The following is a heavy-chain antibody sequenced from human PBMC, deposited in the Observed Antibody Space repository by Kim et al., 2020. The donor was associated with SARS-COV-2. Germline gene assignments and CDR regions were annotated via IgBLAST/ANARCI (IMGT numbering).Heavy chain of an antibody. CDR3: AKDRYSYGYEDTYFDY. J-gene: IGHJ4*02. CDR1: GFTFSSYG. Sequence: GGSLRLSCAASGFTFSSYGMHWVRQAPGKGLEWVAVIWYDGSNKYYADSVKGRFTIPRDNSKNTLYLQMNSLRAEDTAVYYCAKDRYSYGYEDTYFDYWGQGTLVTVSS. CDR2: IWYDGSNK. V-gene: IGHV3-33*06. D-gene: IGHD5-18*01.